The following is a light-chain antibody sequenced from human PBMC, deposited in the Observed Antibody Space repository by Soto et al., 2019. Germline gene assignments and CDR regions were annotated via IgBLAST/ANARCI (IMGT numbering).Light chain of an antibody. J-gene: IGKJ1*01. Sequence: EIVLTQSPATLSLSPGDRATLSCRASQSVSTYFAWYQQKSGQPPRLLIYDASNRATAIPAGFSGSGSGTDFTLTTSSLEPEDFAVYYCQQLSNWPRTFGQGTKVEIK. CDR2: DAS. V-gene: IGKV3-11*01. CDR1: QSVSTY. CDR3: QQLSNWPRT.